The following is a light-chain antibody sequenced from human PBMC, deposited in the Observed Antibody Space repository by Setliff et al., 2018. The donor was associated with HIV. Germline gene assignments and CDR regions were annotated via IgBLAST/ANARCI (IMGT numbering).Light chain of an antibody. CDR1: SSDVGGYNY. V-gene: IGLV2-11*01. Sequence: QSALTQPRSVSGSPGQSVTISCIGTSSDVGGYNYVSWYQQHPGKAPKLMIYDVSKRPSGVPDRFSGSKSGNTASLTISGLQAEDEADYYCCSYAGNYTYVFGTGTKV. J-gene: IGLJ1*01. CDR3: CSYAGNYTYV. CDR2: DVS.